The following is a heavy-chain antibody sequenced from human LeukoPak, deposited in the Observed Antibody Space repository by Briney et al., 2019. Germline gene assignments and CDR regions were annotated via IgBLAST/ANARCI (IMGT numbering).Heavy chain of an antibody. CDR3: ARYSSSRTRFFDY. J-gene: IGHJ4*02. V-gene: IGHV3-21*01. Sequence: GGSLRLSCAASGFTFSSYSMNWVRQAPGKGLEWVSSISSSSSYIYYVDSVKGRFTISRDNAKNSLYLQMNSLRAEDTAVYYCARYSSSRTRFFDYWGQGTLVTVSS. CDR1: GFTFSSYS. CDR2: ISSSSSYI. D-gene: IGHD6-6*01.